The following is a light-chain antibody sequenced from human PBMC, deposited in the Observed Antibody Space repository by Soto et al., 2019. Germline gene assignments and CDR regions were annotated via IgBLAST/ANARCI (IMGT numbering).Light chain of an antibody. Sequence: QSALSQPPSASGSPGQSVTISCTGTSSDVGGYNYVSWYQQHPGKAPKLMIYEVSKRPSGVPDRFSGSKSGNTASLTVSGLQAEDDSDYYCSPYAGSNNVVFGGGTKVTVL. V-gene: IGLV2-8*01. J-gene: IGLJ2*01. CDR1: SSDVGGYNY. CDR3: SPYAGSNNVV. CDR2: EVS.